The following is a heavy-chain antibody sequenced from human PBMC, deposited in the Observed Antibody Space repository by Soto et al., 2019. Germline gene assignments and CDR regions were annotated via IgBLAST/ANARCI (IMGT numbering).Heavy chain of an antibody. J-gene: IGHJ4*02. Sequence: GGSLRLSCAASGFTFSSYAMSWVRQAPGKGLEWVSAISGSGGSTYYADSVKGGFTISRDNSKNTLYLQMNSLRAEDTAVYYCAKIPPGYSYGYFYFDYWGQGTLVTVSS. CDR1: GFTFSSYA. CDR2: ISGSGGST. V-gene: IGHV3-23*01. D-gene: IGHD5-18*01. CDR3: AKIPPGYSYGYFYFDY.